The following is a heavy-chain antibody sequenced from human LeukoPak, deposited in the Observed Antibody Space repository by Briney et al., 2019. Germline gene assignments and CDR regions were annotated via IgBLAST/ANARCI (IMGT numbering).Heavy chain of an antibody. J-gene: IGHJ4*02. CDR3: AKDIEVVVAATQTSCFDN. CDR1: GFTFSDYY. CDR2: ISSSGSTI. V-gene: IGHV3-11*01. D-gene: IGHD2-15*01. Sequence: GGSLRLSCAASGFTFSDYYMSWIRQAPGKGLEWVSYISSSGSTIYYADSVKGRFTISRDNAKNSLYLQMSSLRPEDTALYYCAKDIEVVVAATQTSCFDNWGQGAQVTVSS.